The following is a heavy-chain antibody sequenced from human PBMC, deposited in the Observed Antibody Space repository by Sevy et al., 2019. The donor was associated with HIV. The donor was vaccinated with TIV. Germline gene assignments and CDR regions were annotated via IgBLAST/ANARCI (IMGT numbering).Heavy chain of an antibody. CDR1: GFTLSSFV. J-gene: IGHJ4*02. D-gene: IGHD5-18*01. Sequence: GGSLRLSCAASGFTLSSFVMGWVRQAPGKGLDWISVISCTGDHTYYADSVKGRFTISRDNSKNTLFLQMNSLRAEDTAIFYCAKKMGGGSGMAFLVDYWGQGSLVTVSS. CDR2: ISCTGDHT. CDR3: AKKMGGGSGMAFLVDY. V-gene: IGHV3-23*01.